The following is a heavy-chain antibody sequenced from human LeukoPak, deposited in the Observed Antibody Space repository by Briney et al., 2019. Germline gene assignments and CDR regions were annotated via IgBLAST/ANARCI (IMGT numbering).Heavy chain of an antibody. J-gene: IGHJ4*02. Sequence: GASVKVSCKASGGTFSSYAISWVRQAPGQGLEWMGGIIPIFGTANYAQKFQGRVTMTRDTSTSTVYMELSSLRSEDTAVYYCAREVGSGFYFDYWGQGALVTVSS. CDR2: IIPIFGTA. CDR3: AREVGSGFYFDY. CDR1: GGTFSSYA. D-gene: IGHD3-22*01. V-gene: IGHV1-69*05.